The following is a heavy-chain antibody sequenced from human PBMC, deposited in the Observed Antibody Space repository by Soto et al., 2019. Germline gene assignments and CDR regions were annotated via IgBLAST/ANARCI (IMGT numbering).Heavy chain of an antibody. CDR1: GDSISSYY. J-gene: IGHJ5*02. CDR3: ARVPASRYGNWFDP. V-gene: IGHV4-59*01. Sequence: QVQLRESGPGLVKPSETLSLTCTVSGDSISSYYWGWIRQPPGKGLEWIGYIYYTGNTNYNPFLKGRVTVSLDTANNQLSLRLTSVTAADTAVYYCARVPASRYGNWFDPWGQGTLVTVSS. CDR2: IYYTGNT. D-gene: IGHD6-13*01.